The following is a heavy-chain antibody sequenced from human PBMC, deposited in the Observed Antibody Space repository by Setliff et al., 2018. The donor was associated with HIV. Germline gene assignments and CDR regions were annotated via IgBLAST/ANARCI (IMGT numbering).Heavy chain of an antibody. CDR2: IRSKADKYAT. J-gene: IGHJ6*04. V-gene: IGHV3-73*01. D-gene: IGHD6-25*01. CDR1: GLTFSGAE. CDR3: ARENQRRLQSMDV. Sequence: PGGSLRLSCAASGLTFSGAEIHWVRQASGKGLEWVGRIRSKADKYATDYGASAKGRFIISRDDSKKTAYLQMSSLRAEDTAMYYCARENQRRLQSMDVWGKGTTVTVSS.